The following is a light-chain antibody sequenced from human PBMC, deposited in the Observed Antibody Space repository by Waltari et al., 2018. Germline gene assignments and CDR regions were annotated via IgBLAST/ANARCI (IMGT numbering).Light chain of an antibody. Sequence: QSVLTQPPSVSAAPGQKVTISCSGSSSNFGHNSVAWYQHVPATAPKLLLYDKNNRPAGIPDRFPGSKSGTSATLGITGLQTGDEADYYCGTWDSGLSGGVFGGGTKLTVL. V-gene: IGLV1-51*01. CDR1: SSNFGHNS. CDR2: DKN. CDR3: GTWDSGLSGGV. J-gene: IGLJ2*01.